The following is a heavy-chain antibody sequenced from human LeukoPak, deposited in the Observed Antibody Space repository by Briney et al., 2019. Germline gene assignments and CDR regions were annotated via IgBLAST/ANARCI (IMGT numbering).Heavy chain of an antibody. V-gene: IGHV3-74*01. CDR3: ARGLTIFGAVNDAFDI. J-gene: IGHJ3*02. CDR1: GFTYSSYW. D-gene: IGHD3-3*01. CDR2: INSDGSST. Sequence: GGSLRLSCAASGFTYSSYWMRWVRQAPGKGLVWVGHINSDGSSTTYADSVKGRFTISRDNAKNTLYLQMNSLRAEDTAVYYCARGLTIFGAVNDAFDIWGHGTMVTVSS.